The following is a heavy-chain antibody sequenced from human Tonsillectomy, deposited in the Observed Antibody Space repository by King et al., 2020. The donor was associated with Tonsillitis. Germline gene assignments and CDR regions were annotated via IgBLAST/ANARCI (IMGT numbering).Heavy chain of an antibody. Sequence: QLVQSGAEVKKPGASVKVSCKASGYTFTGYYIHWVRQAPGQGLEWMGWINPNSGGTDYAQKFQGRVTMTRDTFITTAYMDLSRLRSDDTALYYSARARGGSYLFAYWGQGTLVTVSS. CDR2: INPNSGGT. V-gene: IGHV1-2*02. J-gene: IGHJ4*02. CDR3: ARARGGSYLFAY. CDR1: GYTFTGYY. D-gene: IGHD1-26*01.